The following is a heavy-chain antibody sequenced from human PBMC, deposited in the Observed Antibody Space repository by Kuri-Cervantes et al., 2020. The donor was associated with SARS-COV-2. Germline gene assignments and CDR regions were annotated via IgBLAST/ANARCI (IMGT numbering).Heavy chain of an antibody. D-gene: IGHD1-1*01. V-gene: IGHV3-23*01. Sequence: GESLKISCAASGFTFRSYAMSWVRQAPGKGLEWVSVISDSTYYPDSVKGRFIISRDNSKNTVYLQMKSLRVEDTAVYFCAKGAYYTNWTYFEYWGQGTLVTVSS. CDR2: ISDST. J-gene: IGHJ4*02. CDR3: AKGAYYTNWTYFEY. CDR1: GFTFRSYA.